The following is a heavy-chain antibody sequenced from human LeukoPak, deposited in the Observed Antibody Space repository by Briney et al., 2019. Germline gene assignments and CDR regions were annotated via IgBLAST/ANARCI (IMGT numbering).Heavy chain of an antibody. V-gene: IGHV4-59*08. D-gene: IGHD3-22*01. CDR3: ASYYDSSGYYGY. J-gene: IGHJ4*02. Sequence: PSETLSLTCAVYGGSFSGYYWSWIRQPPGKGLEWIGYIYYSGSTNYNPSLKSRVTISVDTSKNQFSLKLSSVTAADTAVYYCASYYDSSGYYGYWGQGTLVTVSS. CDR1: GGSFSGYY. CDR2: IYYSGST.